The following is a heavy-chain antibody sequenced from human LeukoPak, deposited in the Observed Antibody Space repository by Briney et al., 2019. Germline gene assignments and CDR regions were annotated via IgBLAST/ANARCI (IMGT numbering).Heavy chain of an antibody. CDR3: ARKRKYYYDSSGWSDY. V-gene: IGHV1-8*01. D-gene: IGHD3-22*01. J-gene: IGHJ4*02. Sequence: GASVKVSCKASGYTFTSYDINWVRQATGQGLEWMGWMNPNSGNIGYAQKFQGRVTMTRNTSISTAYMELSSLRSEDTAVYYCARKRKYYYDSSGWSDYWGQGTLVTVSS. CDR2: MNPNSGNI. CDR1: GYTFTSYD.